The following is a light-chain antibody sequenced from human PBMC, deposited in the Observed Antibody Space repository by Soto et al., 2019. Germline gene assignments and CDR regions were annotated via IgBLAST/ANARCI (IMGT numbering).Light chain of an antibody. J-gene: IGKJ1*01. CDR2: DIS. Sequence: EIVLTQSPATLSLSPGERATLSCRASQTVDSYLAWYQQKPGQAPRLLIHDISERATGIPARFSGSGSGTDFTPAISSLEPEDFAVYYCQQRRSWPRTFGQGTKVEIK. CDR1: QTVDSY. V-gene: IGKV3-11*01. CDR3: QQRRSWPRT.